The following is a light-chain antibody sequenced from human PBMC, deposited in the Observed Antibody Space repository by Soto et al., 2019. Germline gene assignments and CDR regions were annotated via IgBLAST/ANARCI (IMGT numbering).Light chain of an antibody. CDR1: SSNIGAGYN. Sequence: QSVLTQPPSVSGAPGQRVTISCTGSSSNIGAGYNVHWYQQLPGTAPKLLIYGNSNRPSGVPDRFSGSKSGTSASLAITGLQAEDEADYDCQSYDSSLSVLVFGGGTKLTVL. J-gene: IGLJ3*02. V-gene: IGLV1-40*01. CDR2: GNS. CDR3: QSYDSSLSVLV.